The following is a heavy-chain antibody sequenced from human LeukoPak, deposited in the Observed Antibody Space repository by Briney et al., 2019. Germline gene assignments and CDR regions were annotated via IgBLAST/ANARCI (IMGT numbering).Heavy chain of an antibody. V-gene: IGHV4-34*01. CDR1: GGAFSVYY. CDR3: ASRASGSYEGNWFDP. CDR2: INHSGST. Sequence: PSETLSLTSAVYGGAFSVYYWSWIRQPPGKGLEWIGEINHSGSTKYNPSLKSRVTISVDTSKNQFSLKLSSVPAADTAVYYCASRASGSYEGNWFDPWGQGTLVTVS. J-gene: IGHJ5*02. D-gene: IGHD1-26*01.